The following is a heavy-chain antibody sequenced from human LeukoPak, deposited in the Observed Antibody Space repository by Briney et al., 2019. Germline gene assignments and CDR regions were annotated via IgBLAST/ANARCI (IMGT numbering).Heavy chain of an antibody. CDR3: ARDCSGGTCYLGALTY. CDR2: IYTSENT. CDR1: GGSISSSSYY. Sequence: PSETLSLTCTVSGGSISSSSYYWGWIRQPPGKGLEWIGRIYTSENTNYNPSLKSRVTMSVDTSKNQFSLKLSSVTAADAAVYYCARDCSGGTCYLGALTYWGQGILVTVSS. J-gene: IGHJ4*02. V-gene: IGHV4-39*07. D-gene: IGHD2-15*01.